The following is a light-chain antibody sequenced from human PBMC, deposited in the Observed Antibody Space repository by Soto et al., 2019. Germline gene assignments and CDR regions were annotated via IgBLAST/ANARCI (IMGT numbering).Light chain of an antibody. CDR2: AAS. V-gene: IGKV1-27*01. Sequence: DIQMTQSPSSLSVSVGDRVTVICRASQGISSYLDWYQQKPGKVPKLLIYAASTLQPGVPSRFSGSGSGTDFTLTISSLQPEDVATYYCQKYDSAASLTFGGGTKVEIK. CDR1: QGISSY. CDR3: QKYDSAASLT. J-gene: IGKJ4*01.